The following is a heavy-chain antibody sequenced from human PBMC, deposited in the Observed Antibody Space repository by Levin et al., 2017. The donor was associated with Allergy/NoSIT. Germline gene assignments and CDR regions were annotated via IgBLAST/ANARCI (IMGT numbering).Heavy chain of an antibody. CDR3: TRVSSSSGWSGFDY. D-gene: IGHD6-19*01. Sequence: ASVKVSCKASGYTFTGYFMHWVRQAPGQGLEWMGWLNPNSGATNYAQKFQGRVTMTRDTSISTAYMELNSLKSDDTAVYYCTRVSSSSGWSGFDYWGQGTLVTVSS. CDR2: LNPNSGAT. J-gene: IGHJ4*02. CDR1: GYTFTGYF. V-gene: IGHV1-2*02.